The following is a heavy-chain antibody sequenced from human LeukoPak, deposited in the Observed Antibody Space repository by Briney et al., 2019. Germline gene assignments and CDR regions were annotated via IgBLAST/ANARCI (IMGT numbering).Heavy chain of an antibody. D-gene: IGHD3-10*01. CDR3: ARENVDYGSGSIDY. CDR1: SGSISGSSYY. V-gene: IGHV4-39*07. J-gene: IGHJ4*02. Sequence: SETLSLTCAVSSGSISGSSYYWGWVRQPPGKGLEWIGEIYHSGSTNYNPSLKSRVTISVDKSKNQFSLKLSSVTAADTAVYYCARENVDYGSGSIDYWGQGTLVTVSS. CDR2: IYHSGST.